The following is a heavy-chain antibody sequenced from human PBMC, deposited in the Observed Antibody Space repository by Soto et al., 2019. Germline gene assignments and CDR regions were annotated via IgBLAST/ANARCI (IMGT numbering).Heavy chain of an antibody. J-gene: IGHJ4*02. CDR1: GFTFSSYA. CDR2: ISGSGGST. CDR3: AKVCGVRVVVVAAIYYFDY. V-gene: IGHV3-23*01. D-gene: IGHD2-15*01. Sequence: GGSLRLSCAASGFTFSSYAMSWVRQAPGKGLEWVSAISGSGGSTYYADSVKGRFTISRDNSKNTLYLQMNSLRAEDTAVYYCAKVCGVRVVVVAAIYYFDYWGQGTLVTVSS.